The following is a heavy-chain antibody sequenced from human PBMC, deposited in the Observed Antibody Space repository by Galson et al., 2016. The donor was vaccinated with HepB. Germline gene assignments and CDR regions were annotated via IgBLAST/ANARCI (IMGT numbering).Heavy chain of an antibody. D-gene: IGHD2-2*01. J-gene: IGHJ6*03. CDR3: ARGGAPILVVTAALNYYYSMDV. Sequence: SVKVSCKASGYTLTSYVMHWVRQAPGQRLEWMGWVNTGNGNTKYSQKFQGRVTITRDTSASTAYMELSSLRSEDTAVYYCARGGAPILVVTAALNYYYSMDVWGKGTTVTVSS. CDR1: GYTLTSYV. V-gene: IGHV1-3*04. CDR2: VNTGNGNT.